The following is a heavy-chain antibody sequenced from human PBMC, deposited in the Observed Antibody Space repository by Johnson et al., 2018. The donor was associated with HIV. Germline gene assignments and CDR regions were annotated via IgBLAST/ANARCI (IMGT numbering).Heavy chain of an antibody. J-gene: IGHJ3*02. V-gene: IGHV3-66*01. CDR2: IYSGGST. CDR1: GFTVSSNY. CDR3: ARVDSSGYLSLDAFDI. Sequence: QLVESGGGLVQPGGSLRLSCAASGFTVSSNYMSWVRQAPGKGLEWVSVIYSGGSTYYADSVKGRFTISRDNSKNTLYLQMNSLRAEDTAVYYCARVDSSGYLSLDAFDIWGQGTMVTVSS. D-gene: IGHD3-22*01.